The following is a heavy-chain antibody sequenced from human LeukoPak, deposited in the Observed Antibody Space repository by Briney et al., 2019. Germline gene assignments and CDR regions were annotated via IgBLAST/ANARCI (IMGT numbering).Heavy chain of an antibody. Sequence: GGSLRLSCTASGFMFSSYAMSWVRQAPGKGLAWVSAVSGGGGSTYYADSVKGRFTISRDNSKNTLYLQMNSLRAEDTAVYYCAKKGATTGDFDYWGQGTLVTVSS. CDR1: GFMFSSYA. V-gene: IGHV3-23*01. D-gene: IGHD1-26*01. CDR3: AKKGATTGDFDY. J-gene: IGHJ4*02. CDR2: VSGGGGST.